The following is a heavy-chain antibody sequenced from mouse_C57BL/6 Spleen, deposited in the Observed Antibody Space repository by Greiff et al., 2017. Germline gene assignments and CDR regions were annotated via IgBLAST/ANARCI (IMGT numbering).Heavy chain of an antibody. CDR1: GFNIKNTY. D-gene: IGHD1-1*01. CDR3: ATSCLTTVVAADY. J-gene: IGHJ2*01. CDR2: IDPANGNT. Sequence: VQLQQSVAELVRPGASVKLSCTASGFNIKNTYMHWVKQRPEQGLEWIGRIDPANGNTKYAPKFQCKATITADTASNTAYLQLSSLTSKYTAIYYCATSCLTTVVAADYWGQGTTLTVSS. V-gene: IGHV14-3*01.